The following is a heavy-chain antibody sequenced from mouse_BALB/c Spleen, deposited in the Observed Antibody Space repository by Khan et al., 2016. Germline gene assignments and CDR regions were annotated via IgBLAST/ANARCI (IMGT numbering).Heavy chain of an antibody. V-gene: IGHV1-7*01. J-gene: IGHJ2*01. Sequence: QVQLQQSGAELAKPGASVKMSCKASGYTFTSYWMHWVKQRPGQGLEWIGYINPSTGYTEYNQKFKDKATLTADKSSSTAYMQLSSLTSEDSAVYYCASYYRYYYFDYWGQGTTLTVSS. CDR3: ASYYRYYYFDY. CDR1: GYTFTSYW. D-gene: IGHD2-14*01. CDR2: INPSTGYT.